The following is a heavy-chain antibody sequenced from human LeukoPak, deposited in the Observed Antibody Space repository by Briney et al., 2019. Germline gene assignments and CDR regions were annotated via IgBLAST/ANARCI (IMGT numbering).Heavy chain of an antibody. CDR3: ASSERGFLGPNTYYFDY. CDR2: IYYSGST. D-gene: IGHD3-3*01. V-gene: IGHV4-59*01. J-gene: IGHJ4*02. CDR1: GGSISSYY. Sequence: SETLSRTCTGSGGSISSYYWSWLRQPPGKGLEWIGDIYYSGSTNYNPSLKSRVTISVDTSKNQFSLKLSSVTAADTAVYYCASSERGFLGPNTYYFDYWGQGTLVTVSS.